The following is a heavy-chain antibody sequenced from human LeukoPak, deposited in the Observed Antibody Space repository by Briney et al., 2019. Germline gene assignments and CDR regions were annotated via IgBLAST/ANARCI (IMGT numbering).Heavy chain of an antibody. D-gene: IGHD3-22*01. CDR3: ARDLDYYDSSGYLDY. CDR1: GYSISSGYY. CDR2: IYHMGST. V-gene: IGHV4-38-2*02. Sequence: SETLSLTCTVSGYSISSGYYWGWIRQPPGKGLEWIGSIYHMGSTFYNPSLKSRVTISIDTSKNQFSLQLSYVTAADTAVYYCARDLDYYDSSGYLDYWGQGTLVTVSS. J-gene: IGHJ4*02.